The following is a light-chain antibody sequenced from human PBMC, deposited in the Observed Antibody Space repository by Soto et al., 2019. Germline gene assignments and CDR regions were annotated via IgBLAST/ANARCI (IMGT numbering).Light chain of an antibody. V-gene: IGKV1-9*01. J-gene: IGKJ2*01. CDR2: AAS. CDR3: QHLNSYPLMYT. Sequence: DIQLTQSPSFLSASVGDRVTITCRASQGISSYLAWYQQKPGKAPKLLIYAASTLQSGVPSRFSGSGSGTEFTLTINSLQPEDLATYYCQHLNSYPLMYTFGQGTKLEIK. CDR1: QGISSY.